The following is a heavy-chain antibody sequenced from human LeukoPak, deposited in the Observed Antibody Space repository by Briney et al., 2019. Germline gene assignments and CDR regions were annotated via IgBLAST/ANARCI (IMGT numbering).Heavy chain of an antibody. V-gene: IGHV1-2*02. J-gene: IGHJ4*02. CDR3: AQAKSIDYFDY. D-gene: IGHD6-6*01. CDR1: GGTFSSYA. CDR2: INPNSGGT. Sequence: ASVKVSCKASGGTFSSYAISWVRQAPGQGLEWMGWINPNSGGTNYAQKFQGRVTTTRDTSISTAYMELSRLRSDDTAVYYCAQAKSIDYFDYWGQGTLVTVSS.